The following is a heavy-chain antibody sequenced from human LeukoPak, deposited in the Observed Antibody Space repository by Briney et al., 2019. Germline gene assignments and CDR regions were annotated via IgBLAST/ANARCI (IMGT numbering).Heavy chain of an antibody. CDR1: GGSINSYY. CDR3: ARVRVSSYYGMDI. D-gene: IGHD2/OR15-2a*01. Sequence: SETLSLTCTVSGGSINSYYWSWIRQPPGKGLEWIGYIYYSGSPNYNPSLKSRVTISVDTSKKQFSLKLTSVTAADTAVYYCARVRVSSYYGMDIWGQGTTVTVSS. CDR2: IYYSGSP. J-gene: IGHJ6*02. V-gene: IGHV4-59*01.